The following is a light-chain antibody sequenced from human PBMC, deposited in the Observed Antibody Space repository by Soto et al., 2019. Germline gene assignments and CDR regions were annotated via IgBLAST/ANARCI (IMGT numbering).Light chain of an antibody. CDR3: QQYGNKPWT. J-gene: IGKJ1*01. Sequence: EIVLTQSPGTLSLSPGERATLSCRASQSVSNNYLAWYHQKPGRAPSLVISGASSKATGIPDRFSGSGSGTDFTLTIRRLEPEDFAVYYCQQYGNKPWTVGQANNVEF. V-gene: IGKV3-20*01. CDR2: GAS. CDR1: QSVSNNY.